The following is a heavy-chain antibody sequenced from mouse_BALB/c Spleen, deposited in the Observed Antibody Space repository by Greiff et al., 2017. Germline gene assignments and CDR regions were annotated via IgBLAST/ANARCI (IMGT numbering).Heavy chain of an antibody. V-gene: IGHV1-7*01. CDR2: INPSTGYT. J-gene: IGHJ4*01. CDR3: ALRYDDAMDY. D-gene: IGHD2-14*01. CDR1: GYTFTSYW. Sequence: QVHVKQSGAELAKPGASVKMSCKASGYTFTSYWMHWVKQRPGQGLEWIGYINPSTGYTEYNQKFKDKATLTADKSSSTAYMQLSSLTSEDSAVYYCALRYDDAMDYWGQGTSVTVSS.